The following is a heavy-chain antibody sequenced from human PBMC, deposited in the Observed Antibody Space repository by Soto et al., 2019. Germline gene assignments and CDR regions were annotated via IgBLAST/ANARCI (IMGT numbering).Heavy chain of an antibody. V-gene: IGHV1-18*01. D-gene: IGHD2-15*01. CDR2: ISTYNGNT. Sequence: QVQLVQSGGEVKKPGASVRVSCKASGYTFNNYDISWVRQAPGQGPEWMGWISTYNGNTHYAQNLQGRVTMTRDTSTSTAYMELRSLRSDDTAVYYCARQWSTVVGPYHYWGQGTLVTVSS. CDR1: GYTFNNYD. CDR3: ARQWSTVVGPYHY. J-gene: IGHJ4*02.